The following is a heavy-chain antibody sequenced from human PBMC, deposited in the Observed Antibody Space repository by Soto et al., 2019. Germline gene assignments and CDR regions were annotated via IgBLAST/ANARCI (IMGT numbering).Heavy chain of an antibody. CDR1: GYTFTNYA. V-gene: IGHV1-3*01. D-gene: IGHD5-18*01. CDR3: AREGYGYGYCYFDY. CDR2: INGGTGNT. J-gene: IGHJ4*03. Sequence: ASVKVSCKASGYTFTNYAIHWVRRAPGQRLEWMGWINGGTGNTRYSQNFQGRVTITRDTSASTAFMELSSLRFEDTAVYYCAREGYGYGYCYFDYWGQGAPVTVSS.